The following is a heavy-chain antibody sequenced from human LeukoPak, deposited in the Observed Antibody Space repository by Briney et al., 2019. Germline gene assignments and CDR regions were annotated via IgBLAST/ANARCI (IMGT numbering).Heavy chain of an antibody. J-gene: IGHJ4*02. D-gene: IGHD4-17*01. CDR3: ARDNGDYGDY. V-gene: IGHV4-59*01. CDR2: IYFSGST. Sequence: SETLSLTCTVSGGSISSYYWSWIRQPPGKGLEWLGYIYFSGSTNYNPSLQSRVTISVDTSKNQFSLKLSSVTAADTAVYYCARDNGDYGDYWGRGTLVTVSS. CDR1: GGSISSYY.